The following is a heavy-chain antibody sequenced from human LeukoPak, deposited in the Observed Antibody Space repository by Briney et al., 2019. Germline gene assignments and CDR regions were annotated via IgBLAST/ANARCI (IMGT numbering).Heavy chain of an antibody. CDR2: INHSGST. V-gene: IGHV4-34*01. D-gene: IGHD3-3*01. CDR3: ARVNWNFFDY. J-gene: IGHJ4*02. CDR1: GGSISSYY. Sequence: SETLSLTCTVSGGSISSYYWSWIRQPPGKGLEWIGEINHSGSTNYNPSLKSRVTISVDTSKNQFSLKLSSVTAADTAVYYCARVNWNFFDYWGQGTLVTVSS.